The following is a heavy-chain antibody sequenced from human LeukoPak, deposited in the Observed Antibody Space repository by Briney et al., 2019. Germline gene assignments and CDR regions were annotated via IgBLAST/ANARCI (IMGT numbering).Heavy chain of an antibody. CDR2: INPSGGST. V-gene: IGHV1-46*01. Sequence: EASVKVSCKASGYIFTSYYMHWVRQAPGQGLEWMGIINPSGGSTSYAQKFQGRVTMTRDTSISTAYMELSRLRSDDTAVYYCARDQVGATPERNAFDIWGQGTMVTVSS. J-gene: IGHJ3*02. D-gene: IGHD1-26*01. CDR3: ARDQVGATPERNAFDI. CDR1: GYIFTSYY.